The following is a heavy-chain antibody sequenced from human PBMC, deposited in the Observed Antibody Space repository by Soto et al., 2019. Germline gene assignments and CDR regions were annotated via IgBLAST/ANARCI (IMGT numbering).Heavy chain of an antibody. J-gene: IGHJ4*02. CDR1: GFTFSSYA. CDR3: ARSYSGYYFDY. CDR2: ISSNGGST. V-gene: IGHV3-64*01. Sequence: EVQLVESGGGLVQPGGSLRLSCAASGFTFSSYAMHWVRQAPGKGLEYVSAISSNGGSTYYANSVKGRFTISRDNSKHTLYLQMGSLRTEDMAVYYCARSYSGYYFDYWGQGTLVTVSS. D-gene: IGHD1-26*01.